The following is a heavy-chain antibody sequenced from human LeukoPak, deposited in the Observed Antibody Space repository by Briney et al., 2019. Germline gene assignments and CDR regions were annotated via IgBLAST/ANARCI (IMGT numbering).Heavy chain of an antibody. Sequence: GGSLRLSCAASGFTFSSYAMHWVRQAPGKGLEWVAVISYDGSNKYYADSVKGRFTISRDNSKNTLYLQMNSLRAEDTAVYYCAKDLFPRSAFEAFDIWGQGTMVTVSS. CDR2: ISYDGSNK. CDR3: AKDLFPRSAFEAFDI. J-gene: IGHJ3*02. CDR1: GFTFSSYA. D-gene: IGHD3-10*02. V-gene: IGHV3-30-3*01.